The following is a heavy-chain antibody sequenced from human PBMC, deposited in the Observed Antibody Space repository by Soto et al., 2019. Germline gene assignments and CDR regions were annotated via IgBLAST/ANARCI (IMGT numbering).Heavy chain of an antibody. CDR1: GLRVGIRF. CDR3: ATDSRNVGIGYFDS. CDR2: IVSGGST. V-gene: IGHV3-53*01. Sequence: PGRSTKLSSAAYGLRVGIRFVTWVCQAPGEGLEWVSVIVSGGSTHYADSVTGRFTVSRDVSNNTVYLHMSSLRAEDTAVYFCATDSRNVGIGYFDSWGLGTLVTFAS. J-gene: IGHJ4*02. D-gene: IGHD1-26*01.